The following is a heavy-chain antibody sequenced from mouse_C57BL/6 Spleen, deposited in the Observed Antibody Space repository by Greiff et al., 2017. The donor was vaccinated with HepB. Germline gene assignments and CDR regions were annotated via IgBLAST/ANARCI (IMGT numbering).Heavy chain of an antibody. V-gene: IGHV8-8*01. J-gene: IGHJ3*01. CDR3: ARIASYYYGSRAWFAY. CDR1: GFSLSTFGMG. CDR2: IWWDDDK. Sequence: QVTLKESGPGILQPSQTLSLTCSFSGFSLSTFGMGVGWIRQPSGKGLEWLAHIWWDDDKYYNPALKSRLTISKDTSKNQVFLKIANVDTADTATYYCARIASYYYGSRAWFAYWGQGTLVTVSA. D-gene: IGHD1-1*01.